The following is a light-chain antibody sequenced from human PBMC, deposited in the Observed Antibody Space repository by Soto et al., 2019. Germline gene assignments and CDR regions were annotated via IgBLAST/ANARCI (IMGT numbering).Light chain of an antibody. CDR2: ANH. CDR3: AAGYDSLNEYG. J-gene: IGLJ1*01. Sequence: SVVTPVPSVSGTTGQRVTITCSGSSSNIGRNSAHWSQHLPGTAPKLLTHANHHRPSAAPPRFSGSKSGPTASLAISVLQPEDEADYCCAAGYDSLNEYGFGYGTNVTVL. V-gene: IGLV1-44*01. CDR1: SSNIGRNS.